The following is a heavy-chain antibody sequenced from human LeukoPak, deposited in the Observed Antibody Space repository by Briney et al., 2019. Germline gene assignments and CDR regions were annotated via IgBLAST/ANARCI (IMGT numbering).Heavy chain of an antibody. CDR3: AGRGRLRYFDWLFPPNYYYYYGMDV. V-gene: IGHV4-59*08. CDR2: IYYSGST. CDR1: GGSISSHY. Sequence: SKTLSLTCSVSGGSISSHYWSWIRQPPGKGLEWIGYIYYSGSTKYNPSLKSRVTISVDTSKNQFSLKLSSVTAADTAVYYCAGRGRLRYFDWLFPPNYYYYYGMDVWGQGTTVTVSS. J-gene: IGHJ6*02. D-gene: IGHD3-9*01.